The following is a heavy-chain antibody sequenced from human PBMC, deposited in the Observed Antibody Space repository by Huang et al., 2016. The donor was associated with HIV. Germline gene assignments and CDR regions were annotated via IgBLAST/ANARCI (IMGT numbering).Heavy chain of an antibody. CDR1: GLSLRTSGVG. CDR2: MYWNDDK. Sequence: QITLKESGPTLVKPTQTLTLTCTFSGLSLRTSGVGVGWIRQPPVKALEWLALMYWNDDKRYSPALKSRLTITGDTSKNQVVLTKTKVDPVDTAAYYCAHSGYWPPYYYGMDVWGQGTTVTVSS. CDR3: AHSGYWPPYYYGMDV. V-gene: IGHV2-5*01. J-gene: IGHJ6*02. D-gene: IGHD6-25*01.